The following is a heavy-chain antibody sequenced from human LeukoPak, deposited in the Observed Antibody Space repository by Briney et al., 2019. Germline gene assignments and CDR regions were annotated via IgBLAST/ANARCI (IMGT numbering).Heavy chain of an antibody. J-gene: IGHJ2*01. CDR1: GFTVSSNY. D-gene: IGHD3-16*01. CDR3: ARDGDDGGWYFDL. CDR2: IYSGGST. Sequence: GGSLRLSCAASGFTVSSNYMSWVRQAPGKGLEWVSVIYSGGSTYYADSVKGRLTISRDNSKNTLYLQMNSLRAEDTAVYYCARDGDDGGWYFDLWGRGTLVTVSS. V-gene: IGHV3-53*01.